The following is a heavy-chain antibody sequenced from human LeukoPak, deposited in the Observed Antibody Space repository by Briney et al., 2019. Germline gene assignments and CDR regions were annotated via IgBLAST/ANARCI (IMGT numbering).Heavy chain of an antibody. D-gene: IGHD3-9*01. Sequence: GASVKVSCKASGYTFPSYGISWVRQAPGLGLEWMGWISAYNGNTNYAQKFQARVTMTTDTSTSTAYLELRSLRSDDTAVYYCARSHKLQFFDWSTDHLDNWGQGTLVIVSS. CDR2: ISAYNGNT. J-gene: IGHJ4*02. CDR3: ARSHKLQFFDWSTDHLDN. CDR1: GYTFPSYG. V-gene: IGHV1-18*01.